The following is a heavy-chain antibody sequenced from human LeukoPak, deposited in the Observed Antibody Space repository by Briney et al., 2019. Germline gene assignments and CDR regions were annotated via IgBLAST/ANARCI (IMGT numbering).Heavy chain of an antibody. CDR2: INPSGGST. CDR1: GYTFTSYY. V-gene: IGHV1-46*01. CDR3: ARDKTRYYYYYYMDV. Sequence: ASVKVSCKASGYTFTSYYMHWVRQAPGQGLEWMGIINPSGGSTSYAQKFQGRVTMTRDMSTSTVYMELSSLRSEDTAVYYCARDKTRYYYYYYMDVWGKGTTVTVSS. J-gene: IGHJ6*03.